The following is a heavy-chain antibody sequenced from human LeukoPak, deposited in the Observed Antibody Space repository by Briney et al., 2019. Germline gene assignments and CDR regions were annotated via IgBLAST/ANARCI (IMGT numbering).Heavy chain of an antibody. V-gene: IGHV1-18*01. CDR2: ISAYNGNT. J-gene: IGHJ4*02. Sequence: GASVKVSCKASGYTFTTYGISWVRQAPGQGLEWMGWISAYNGNTNYAQKLQGRVTMTTDTSTSTAYMELRSLRSDDTAVYYCARYVSSPYYDFWSERDTRFDYWGQGTLVTVSS. D-gene: IGHD3-3*01. CDR3: ARYVSSPYYDFWSERDTRFDY. CDR1: GYTFTTYG.